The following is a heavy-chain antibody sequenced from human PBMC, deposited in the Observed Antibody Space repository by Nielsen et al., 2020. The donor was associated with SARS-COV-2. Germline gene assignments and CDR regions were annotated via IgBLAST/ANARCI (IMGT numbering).Heavy chain of an antibody. CDR2: IYYSGST. CDR1: GGSISSYY. Sequence: SETLSLTCTVSGGSISSYYWSWIRQPPGKGLEWIGYIYYSGSTNYNPSLKSRVTISVDTSKNQFSLKLSSVTAADTAVYYCARDYYDFWSGYSTRGWFDPWGQGTLVTVSS. V-gene: IGHV4-59*01. J-gene: IGHJ5*02. D-gene: IGHD3-3*01. CDR3: ARDYYDFWSGYSTRGWFDP.